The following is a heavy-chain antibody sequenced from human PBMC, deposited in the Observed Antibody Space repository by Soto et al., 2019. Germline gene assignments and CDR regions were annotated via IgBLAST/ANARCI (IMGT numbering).Heavy chain of an antibody. CDR3: VKDSGDYGTEYLDY. V-gene: IGHV3-30*18. CDR2: ISYDGSNK. CDR1: GFTFSSYG. J-gene: IGHJ4*02. Sequence: QVPLVESGGGVVQPGRSLRLSCAASGFTFSSYGMHRVRQAPGKGLEWVAVISYDGSNKKYADSVKGRFTISRDNSKNTLYLQKDGQRAEDTAVYYCVKDSGDYGTEYLDYWGQGNLVTVSS. D-gene: IGHD4-17*01.